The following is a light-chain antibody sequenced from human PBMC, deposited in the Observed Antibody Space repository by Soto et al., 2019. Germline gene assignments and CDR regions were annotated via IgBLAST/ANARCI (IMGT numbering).Light chain of an antibody. CDR2: ATS. CDR1: QTISNY. J-gene: IGKJ1*01. Sequence: DIQMTQSPSSLSAAVAARVTLTFRASQTISNYLNWYQQIPGKAPKLLIYATSGLQSGVPSRFSGGGSGTDFTLTISSLQPEDFGTYYCQQSYSTPTTLGQGTKVDIK. V-gene: IGKV1-39*01. CDR3: QQSYSTPTT.